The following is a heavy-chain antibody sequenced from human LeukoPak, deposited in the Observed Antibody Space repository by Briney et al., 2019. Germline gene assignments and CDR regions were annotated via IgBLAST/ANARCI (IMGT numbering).Heavy chain of an antibody. J-gene: IGHJ5*02. CDR3: ARDLVVPPYNWFDP. CDR2: INHSGST. D-gene: IGHD2-2*01. Sequence: SETLSLTCAVYGGSFSGYYWSWIRQPPGKGLEWIGEINHSGSTNYNPSLKSRVTISVDTSKNQFSLKLSSVTAADTAVYYCARDLVVPPYNWFDPWGQGTLVTVSS. CDR1: GGSFSGYY. V-gene: IGHV4-34*01.